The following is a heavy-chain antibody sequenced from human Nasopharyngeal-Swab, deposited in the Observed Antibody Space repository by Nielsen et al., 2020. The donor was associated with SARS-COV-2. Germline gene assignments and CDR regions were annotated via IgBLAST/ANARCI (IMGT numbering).Heavy chain of an antibody. Sequence: GESLKISCEVSGFSVSYNYMSWVRQAPGKGLEWVAVIYSRGETHHTDSVRGRFTISRDNSKNMVNLQLNSLRAEDTAVYYCASMDFIASRDYWGQGTLVTVSS. D-gene: IGHD6-13*01. J-gene: IGHJ4*02. CDR3: ASMDFIASRDY. CDR1: GFSVSYNY. CDR2: IYSRGET. V-gene: IGHV3-53*01.